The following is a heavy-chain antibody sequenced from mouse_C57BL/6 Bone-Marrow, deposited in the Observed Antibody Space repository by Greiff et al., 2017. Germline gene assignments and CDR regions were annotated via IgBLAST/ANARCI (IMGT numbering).Heavy chain of an antibody. V-gene: IGHV14-4*01. J-gene: IGHJ4*01. Sequence: EVQLVESGAELVRPGASVKLSCTASGFNIKDDYMHWVKQRPEQGLEWIGWIDPENGATEYASKFQGKATITPDTSSNQASLQLSSLTTEDTAVYYCTTRGYCSAMDYWGQGTSVTVSS. CDR1: GFNIKDDY. CDR3: TTRGYCSAMDY. D-gene: IGHD2-3*01. CDR2: IDPENGAT.